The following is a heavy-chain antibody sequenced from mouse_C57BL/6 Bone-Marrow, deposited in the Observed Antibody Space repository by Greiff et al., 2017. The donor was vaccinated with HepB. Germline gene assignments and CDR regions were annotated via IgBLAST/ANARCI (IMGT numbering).Heavy chain of an antibody. V-gene: IGHV3-5*01. Sequence: DVQLQESGPGLVKPSQPVFLTCTVTGISITTGNYRWSWIRQFPGNKLEWIGYIYYSGTITYNPSLTSRTTITRDTPKNQFFLEMNSLTAEDTATYYCARDAGYTRDYFDYWGQGTTLTVSS. J-gene: IGHJ2*01. CDR2: IYYSGTI. CDR3: ARDAGYTRDYFDY. D-gene: IGHD2-14*01. CDR1: GISITTGNYR.